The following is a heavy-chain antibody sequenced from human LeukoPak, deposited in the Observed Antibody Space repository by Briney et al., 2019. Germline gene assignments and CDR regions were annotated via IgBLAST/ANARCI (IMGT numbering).Heavy chain of an antibody. CDR1: GGSFSAYF. CDR3: ARQGSGRAFDI. Sequence: NASETLSLTCAVYGGSFSAYFWSWIRQPPGKGLEWIGSVCCGGSTYYNPSLKSRVTISVDTSKNQFSLKLISVTAADTAVYFCARQGSGRAFDIWGQGTMVTVSS. J-gene: IGHJ3*02. V-gene: IGHV4-59*08. CDR2: VCCGGST.